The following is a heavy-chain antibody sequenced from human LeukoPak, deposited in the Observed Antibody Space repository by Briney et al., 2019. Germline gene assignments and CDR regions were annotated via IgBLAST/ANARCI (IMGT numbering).Heavy chain of an antibody. CDR3: AKSLAYCSSTSCSYYFYYMDV. D-gene: IGHD2-2*01. Sequence: GGSLRLSCAASGFTFSSHAMGWVRQAPGKGLEWVSAISGAGGSTYYADSVKGRFTISRDNSKNTLYLQMNSLRAEDTAVFYCAKSLAYCSSTSCSYYFYYMDVWGKGTTVTVSS. CDR1: GFTFSSHA. V-gene: IGHV3-23*01. CDR2: ISGAGGST. J-gene: IGHJ6*03.